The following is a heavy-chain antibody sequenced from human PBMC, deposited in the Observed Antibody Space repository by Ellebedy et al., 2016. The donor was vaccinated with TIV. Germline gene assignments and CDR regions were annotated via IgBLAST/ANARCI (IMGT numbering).Heavy chain of an antibody. CDR3: ARDRSLEWLLWSGPPDY. V-gene: IGHV3-7*03. Sequence: GESLKISXAASGFSFSDYWMTWVRQAPGKGLEWVANIKQDASEKYFVDSVMGRFTISRDNAKNSLYLQMNSLRAEDTAVYYCARDRSLEWLLWSGPPDYWGQGTLVTVSS. CDR1: GFSFSDYW. CDR2: IKQDASEK. J-gene: IGHJ4*02. D-gene: IGHD3-3*01.